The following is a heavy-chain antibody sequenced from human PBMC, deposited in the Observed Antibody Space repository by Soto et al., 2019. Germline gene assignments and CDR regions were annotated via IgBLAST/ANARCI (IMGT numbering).Heavy chain of an antibody. J-gene: IGHJ5*02. CDR1: GGSISSGGYS. Sequence: QLQLQESGSGLVKPSQTLSLTCAVSGGSISSGGYSWSWIRQPPGKGLEWIGYIYHSGSTYYNPSLKSRVTISVDRSKNQFSLKLSSVTAADTAVYYCARGTPYSSSWYGNNWFDPWGQGTLVTVSS. D-gene: IGHD6-13*01. CDR2: IYHSGST. V-gene: IGHV4-30-2*01. CDR3: ARGTPYSSSWYGNNWFDP.